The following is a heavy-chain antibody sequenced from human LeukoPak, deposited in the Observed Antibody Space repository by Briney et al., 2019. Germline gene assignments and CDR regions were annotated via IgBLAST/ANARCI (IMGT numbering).Heavy chain of an antibody. J-gene: IGHJ6*03. CDR1: GYSISSGYY. Sequence: SETLSLTCTVSGYSISSGYYWVWIRQPPGKGLEWIGCIYHSGTTYYNPSLKSRITISVDTSKNQFSLKLNSVTAADTAMYYCARDQPYMDVWGKGTTVTVSS. CDR3: ARDQPYMDV. V-gene: IGHV4-38-2*02. CDR2: IYHSGTT.